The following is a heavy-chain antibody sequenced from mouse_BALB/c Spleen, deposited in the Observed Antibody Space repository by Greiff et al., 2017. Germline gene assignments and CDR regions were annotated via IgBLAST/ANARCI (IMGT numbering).Heavy chain of an antibody. Sequence: VQRVESGAELVKPGASVKLSCKASGYTFTSYYMYWVKQRPGQGLEWIGEINPSNGGTNFNEKFKSKATLTVDKSSSTAYMQLSSLTSEDSAVYYCTRCVYYGNYVNYAMDYWGQGTSVTVSS. CDR2: INPSNGGT. J-gene: IGHJ4*01. D-gene: IGHD2-1*01. V-gene: IGHV1S81*02. CDR3: TRCVYYGNYVNYAMDY. CDR1: GYTFTSYY.